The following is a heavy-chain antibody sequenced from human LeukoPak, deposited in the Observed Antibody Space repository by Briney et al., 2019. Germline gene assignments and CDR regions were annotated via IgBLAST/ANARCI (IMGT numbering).Heavy chain of an antibody. CDR2: INHSGST. D-gene: IGHD6-6*01. CDR3: ARSRGSSSSKYFQH. V-gene: IGHV4-34*01. CDR1: GGSFSGYY. Sequence: PSETLSLTCAVYGGSFSGYYWSWIRQPPGKGLEWIGEINHSGSTNYNPSLKSRVTISVDTSKNQFSLKLSSVTAADTAVYYCARSRGSSSSKYFQHWGQGTLVTVSS. J-gene: IGHJ1*01.